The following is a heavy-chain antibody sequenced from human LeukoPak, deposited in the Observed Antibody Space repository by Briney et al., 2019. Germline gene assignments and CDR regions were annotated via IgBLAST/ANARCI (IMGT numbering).Heavy chain of an antibody. V-gene: IGHV3-23*01. Sequence: PGGSLRLSCAASGFTFSSYAMSWVRQAPGKGLECVSAISRSGGSTYYADSVKGRFTISRDNSKNTLYLQMNSLRAEDTAVYYCANPPLSKFSASSSSPPMDYWDQGTLVTVPS. D-gene: IGHD6-13*01. CDR1: GFTFSSYA. CDR2: ISRSGGST. CDR3: ANPPLSKFSASSSSPPMDY. J-gene: IGHJ4*02.